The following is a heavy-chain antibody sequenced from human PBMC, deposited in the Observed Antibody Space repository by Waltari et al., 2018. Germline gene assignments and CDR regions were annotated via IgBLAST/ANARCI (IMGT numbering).Heavy chain of an antibody. J-gene: IGHJ4*02. CDR3: ARGIAVAGTDY. D-gene: IGHD6-19*01. Sequence: EVQLVESGGGLVQPGGSLRLSCAASGFTFSSYWLSWVRQAPGKGLEWVANRKQDGREKYYVDSVKGRFTISRDNAKNSLYLQMNSLRAEDTAVYYCARGIAVAGTDYWGQGTLVTVSS. V-gene: IGHV3-7*01. CDR1: GFTFSSYW. CDR2: RKQDGREK.